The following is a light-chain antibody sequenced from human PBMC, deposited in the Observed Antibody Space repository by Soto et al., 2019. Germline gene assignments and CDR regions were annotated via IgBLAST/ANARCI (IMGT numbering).Light chain of an antibody. CDR1: QSVLTY. J-gene: IGKJ1*01. CDR2: SAS. CDR3: QQYNSLWT. V-gene: IGKV1-5*01. Sequence: DIQLTQSPSTLSASVGDRVTITCRASQSVLTYLAWYQQKPGEAPKLLITSASSLQIGVPSRFSASGSGTEFSLSISNLQPDDVATYYCQQYNSLWTFGQGTKVEIK.